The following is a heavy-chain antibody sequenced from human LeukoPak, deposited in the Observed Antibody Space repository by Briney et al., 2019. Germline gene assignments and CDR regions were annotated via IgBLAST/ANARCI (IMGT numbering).Heavy chain of an antibody. J-gene: IGHJ4*02. D-gene: IGHD6-6*01. CDR2: IYYSGST. CDR3: GGRTRLSSGFDY. V-gene: IGHV4-39*01. Sequence: SETLSLTCTVSGGSISSSRYYWGWLRQPPGKGLEWIGSIYYSGSTYHNPSLKSRVTISVDTSKNQFSLKLSSVTAADTAVYYCGGRTRLSSGFDYWGQGTLVTVSS. CDR1: GGSISSSRYY.